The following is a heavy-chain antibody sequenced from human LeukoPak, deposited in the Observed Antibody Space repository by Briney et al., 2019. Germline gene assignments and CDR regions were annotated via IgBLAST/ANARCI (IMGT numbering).Heavy chain of an antibody. J-gene: IGHJ4*02. CDR3: ARRGPGSGWPTDY. D-gene: IGHD6-19*01. Sequence: GGSLRLSCAASGFTFSSYSMNWVRQAPGKGLEWVSSISSGSYTYYAESVKGRFTISRDNAKNAVYLQMNGLRAEDTAVYFCARRGPGSGWPTDYWGQGTPVTVSS. CDR1: GFTFSSYS. CDR2: ISSGSYT. V-gene: IGHV3-21*06.